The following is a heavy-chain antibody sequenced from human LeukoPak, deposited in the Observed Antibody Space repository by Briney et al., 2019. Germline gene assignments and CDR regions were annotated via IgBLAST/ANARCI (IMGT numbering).Heavy chain of an antibody. D-gene: IGHD3-10*01. CDR3: ARGPPTRYMVRGVIDY. V-gene: IGHV3-7*03. Sequence: GGSLRLSCAASGFTFSDHYMDWVRQAPGKGLEWVANIKQDGSEKYYVDSVKGRFTISRDNAKNSLYLQMNSLRVEDTAVYYCARGPPTRYMVRGVIDYWGQGTLVTVSS. J-gene: IGHJ4*02. CDR2: IKQDGSEK. CDR1: GFTFSDHY.